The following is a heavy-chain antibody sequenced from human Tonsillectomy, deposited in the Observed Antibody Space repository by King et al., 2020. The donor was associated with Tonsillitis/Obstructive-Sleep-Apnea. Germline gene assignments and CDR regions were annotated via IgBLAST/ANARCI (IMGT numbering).Heavy chain of an antibody. J-gene: IGHJ5*02. Sequence: VQLVESGAEVKKPGESLRISCKGSGYSFTSYWISWVRQMPGKGLEWMGRIDPSDSYTNYSPSFQGHVTISADKSISTAYLQWSSLKASDTAMYYCASLTPINGDYGARWFDTWGQGTLVTVSS. D-gene: IGHD4-17*01. CDR1: GYSFTSYW. CDR3: ASLTPINGDYGARWFDT. CDR2: IDPSDSYT. V-gene: IGHV5-10-1*03.